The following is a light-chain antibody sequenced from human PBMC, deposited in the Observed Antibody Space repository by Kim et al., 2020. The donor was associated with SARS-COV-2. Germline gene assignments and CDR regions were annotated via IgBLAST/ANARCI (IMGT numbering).Light chain of an antibody. CDR3: SSYASRSTSVV. CDR2: DVS. Sequence: QSALTQPASVSGSRGQSLTISCTGTSSDVGGYNYVSWYQQHPGKAPKLMIYDVSKRPSGISNRFSGSKSGNTASLTISGLQAEDEADYYCSSYASRSTSVVFGGGTQLTVL. J-gene: IGLJ2*01. CDR1: SSDVGGYNY. V-gene: IGLV2-14*01.